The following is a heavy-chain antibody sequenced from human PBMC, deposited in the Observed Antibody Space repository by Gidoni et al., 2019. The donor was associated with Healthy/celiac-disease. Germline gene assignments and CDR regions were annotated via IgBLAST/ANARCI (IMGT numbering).Heavy chain of an antibody. CDR3: ARGGLGWSGLDV. V-gene: IGHV4-34*01. Sequence: QVQLPQWGAGLLKPSETLALTCAVYGGSSSGYYWSWIRQPPGKGLEWIGEINHSGSTNYNPSLKSRVTISVDTSKNQFSLKLSSVTAADTAVYYCARGGLGWSGLDVWGQGTTVTVSS. D-gene: IGHD3-3*01. J-gene: IGHJ6*02. CDR2: INHSGST. CDR1: GGSSSGYY.